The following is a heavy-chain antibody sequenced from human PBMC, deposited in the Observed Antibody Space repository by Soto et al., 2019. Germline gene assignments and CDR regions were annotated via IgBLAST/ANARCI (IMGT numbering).Heavy chain of an antibody. D-gene: IGHD6-13*01. J-gene: IGHJ4*02. Sequence: ASVKVSCKASGYTFTGYYMHWVRQAPGQGLEWMGWINPNSGGTNYAQKFQGWVTMTRDTSISTAYMELSRLRSDDTAVYYCARGYLDSRMPIDYWGQGTLVTVSS. CDR2: INPNSGGT. CDR3: ARGYLDSRMPIDY. CDR1: GYTFTGYY. V-gene: IGHV1-2*04.